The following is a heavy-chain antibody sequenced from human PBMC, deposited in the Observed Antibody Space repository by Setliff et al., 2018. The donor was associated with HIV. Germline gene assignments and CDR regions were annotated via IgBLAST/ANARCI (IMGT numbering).Heavy chain of an antibody. J-gene: IGHJ3*02. Sequence: PSETLSLTCTASGGSISSGSYYWSWIRQPAGKGLEWIGHIYTSGSTNYNPSLKSRVTISVDTSKNQFSLKLSSVTAADTAVYYCTRVPAAIPAHAAFDIWGQGTMVTVSS. CDR2: IYTSGST. D-gene: IGHD2-2*01. CDR3: TRVPAAIPAHAAFDI. CDR1: GGSISSGSYY. V-gene: IGHV4-61*09.